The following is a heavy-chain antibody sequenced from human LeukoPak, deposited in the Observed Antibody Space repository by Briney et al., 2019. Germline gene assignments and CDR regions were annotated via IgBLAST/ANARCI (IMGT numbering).Heavy chain of an antibody. Sequence: GGSLRLSCAASGFTFIDYDMHWVRQVTGKGLEWVSAIGIRGDTNYSGSVKGRCIISRENAESSLYLQMSSLRAEDTAVYYCARGGIKVSGIDEFDYWGQGTLVTVSS. CDR2: IGIRGDT. CDR3: ARGGIKVSGIDEFDY. CDR1: GFTFIDYD. D-gene: IGHD6-19*01. V-gene: IGHV3-13*01. J-gene: IGHJ4*02.